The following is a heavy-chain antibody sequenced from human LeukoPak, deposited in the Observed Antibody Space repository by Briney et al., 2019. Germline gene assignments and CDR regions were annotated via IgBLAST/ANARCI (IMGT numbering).Heavy chain of an antibody. CDR2: INSDGSST. D-gene: IGHD3-22*01. CDR3: ARESVGYYYDSSGYKDAFDI. CDR1: GFTFSSYW. J-gene: IGHJ3*02. V-gene: IGHV3-74*01. Sequence: PGGSLRLSCAASGFTFSSYWMHWVRQAPGKGLAWVSRINSDGSSTSYADSVKGRFTISRDNAKNTLYLQMNSLRAEDTAVYYCARESVGYYYDSSGYKDAFDIWGQGTMVTVSS.